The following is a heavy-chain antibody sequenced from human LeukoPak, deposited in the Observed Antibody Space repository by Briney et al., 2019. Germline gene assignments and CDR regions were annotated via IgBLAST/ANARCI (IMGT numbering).Heavy chain of an antibody. J-gene: IGHJ2*01. CDR2: IYTSGST. D-gene: IGHD1-14*01. CDR1: GGSISSYY. V-gene: IGHV4-4*09. Sequence: SETPSLTCTVSGGSISSYYWSWIRQPPGKGLEGIGYIYTSGSTNYNPSLKSRVTISVDTSKNQFSLKLSCVTAADTAVYYCARLRPGFDLWGRGTLVTVSS. CDR3: ARLRPGFDL.